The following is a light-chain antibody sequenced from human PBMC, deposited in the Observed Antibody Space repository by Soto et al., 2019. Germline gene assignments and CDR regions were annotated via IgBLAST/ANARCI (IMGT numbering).Light chain of an antibody. CDR1: TSDIGDYNY. J-gene: IGLJ1*01. CDR2: EVS. CDR3: ISYTSDDVRYV. V-gene: IGLV2-14*01. Sequence: QSALTQPASVSGSPGQSITISCTGTTSDIGDYNYVSWYQHLPDKVPKLIISEVSHRPSGVSNRFSGSKSGNTASLTISGLQSEDEADYYCISYTSDDVRYVFGTGTKVTVL.